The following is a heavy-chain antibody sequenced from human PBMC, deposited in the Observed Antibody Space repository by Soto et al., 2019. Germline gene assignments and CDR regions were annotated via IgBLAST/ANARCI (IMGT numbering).Heavy chain of an antibody. Sequence: PGGSLRLSCAASGFTFKTYGMHWVRQAPGKGLEWVAVISFGGTDKYYADSVKGRFSISRDNSKSTLYLQMNNLTADDTAVYYCARDTSHYYGMDVWGQGTTVTVSS. CDR2: ISFGGTDK. J-gene: IGHJ6*02. CDR3: ARDTSHYYGMDV. V-gene: IGHV3-30*03. CDR1: GFTFKTYG.